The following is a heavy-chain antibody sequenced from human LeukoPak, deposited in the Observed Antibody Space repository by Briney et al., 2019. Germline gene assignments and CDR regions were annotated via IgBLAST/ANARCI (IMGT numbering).Heavy chain of an antibody. V-gene: IGHV3-11*01. CDR1: GFTFSDYY. D-gene: IGHD3-9*01. Sequence: GGSLRLSCAASGFTFSDYYMTWIRQTPGKGLEWLSYISNSANGTTIYYADSVKGRFTISRDNSKNSLYLQMNSLRAEDSAVYYCARGPYYDILTPTDYWGQGTLVTVSS. J-gene: IGHJ4*02. CDR2: ISNSANGTTI. CDR3: ARGPYYDILTPTDY.